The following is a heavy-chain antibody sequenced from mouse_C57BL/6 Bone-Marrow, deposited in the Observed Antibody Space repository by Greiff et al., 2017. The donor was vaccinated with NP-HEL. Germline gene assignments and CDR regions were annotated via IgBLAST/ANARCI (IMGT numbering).Heavy chain of an antibody. Sequence: VQLQQSGAELVRPGASVKLSCTASGFNIKDDYMHWVKQRPEQGLEWIGWIDPENGDTEYASKFQGKATITADTSSNTAYLQLSSLTSEDTAVYYCTTGYGSSYWYFGVWGTGTTVPVSA. CDR2: IDPENGDT. D-gene: IGHD1-1*01. CDR3: TTGYGSSYWYFGV. V-gene: IGHV14-4*01. CDR1: GFNIKDDY. J-gene: IGHJ1*03.